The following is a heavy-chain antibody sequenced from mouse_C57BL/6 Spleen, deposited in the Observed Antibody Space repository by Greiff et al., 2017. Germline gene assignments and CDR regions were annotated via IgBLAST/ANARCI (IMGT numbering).Heavy chain of an antibody. J-gene: IGHJ3*01. D-gene: IGHD2-4*01. CDR1: GFTFSSYA. Sequence: EVKLVESGEGLVKPGGSLKLSCAASGFTFSSYAMSWVRQTPEKRLEWVAYISSGGDYIYYADTVKGRFTISRDNARNTLYLQMSSLKSEDTAMYYCTRASIYYDFSWFAYWGQGTLVTVSA. CDR2: ISSGGDYI. V-gene: IGHV5-9-1*02. CDR3: TRASIYYDFSWFAY.